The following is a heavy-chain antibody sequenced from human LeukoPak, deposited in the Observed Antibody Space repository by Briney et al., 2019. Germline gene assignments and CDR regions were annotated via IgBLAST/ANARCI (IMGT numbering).Heavy chain of an antibody. V-gene: IGHV3-74*01. CDR1: GFTFSSCW. D-gene: IGHD3-22*01. Sequence: GGSLRLSCAASGFTFSSCWMHWVRQAPGKGLVWVSRIKSDGSTNYPDSVKGRFTIPRDNAKNTVSLQMNSLRAEDTGVYYCARAPSEIGGYYPEYFRHWGQGTLVTVSS. J-gene: IGHJ1*01. CDR2: IKSDGST. CDR3: ARAPSEIGGYYPEYFRH.